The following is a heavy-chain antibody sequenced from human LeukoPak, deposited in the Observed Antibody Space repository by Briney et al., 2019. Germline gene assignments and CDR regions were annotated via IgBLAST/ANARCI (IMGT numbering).Heavy chain of an antibody. Sequence: GGSLRLSCAASGFTFSSYAMSWVRKAPGKGLEWVSAISGSGGSTYYADSVKGRFTTSRDNSKNTLYLQMNSLRAEDTAVYYCAKDSTHLRYFDYWGQGTLVTVSS. D-gene: IGHD3-9*01. V-gene: IGHV3-23*01. CDR2: ISGSGGST. CDR1: GFTFSSYA. CDR3: AKDSTHLRYFDY. J-gene: IGHJ4*02.